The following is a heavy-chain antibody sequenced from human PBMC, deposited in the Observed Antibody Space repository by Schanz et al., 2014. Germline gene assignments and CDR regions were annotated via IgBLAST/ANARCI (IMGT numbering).Heavy chain of an antibody. CDR1: GFTLSSYA. D-gene: IGHD6-19*01. Sequence: QVQLLQFGGGVVQPGRSLRLSCAASGFTLSSYAMHWVRQAPGKGLEWVAVISYDGSNKYYADSVKGRFSISRDNAKNSLFLQMNRLRAEDTALYYCAIIGVMVAVAGTRADYWGQGTLVTVSS. J-gene: IGHJ4*02. V-gene: IGHV3-30-3*01. CDR3: AIIGVMVAVAGTRADY. CDR2: ISYDGSNK.